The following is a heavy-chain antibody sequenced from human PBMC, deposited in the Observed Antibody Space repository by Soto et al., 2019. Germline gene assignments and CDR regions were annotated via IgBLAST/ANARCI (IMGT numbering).Heavy chain of an antibody. Sequence: EVQLVESGGGLVQPGGSLRLSCVVSGFTFSSDSMNWVRQAPGKGLAWVSHISTSSSTIYYADSVKGRFTISRDNAKNSLYLQMNSLRDEGTAVYYCVQSFYDYYYGMDVWGQGATVNVSS. CDR1: GFTFSSDS. D-gene: IGHD3-10*01. CDR3: VQSFYDYYYGMDV. CDR2: ISTSSSTI. V-gene: IGHV3-48*02. J-gene: IGHJ6*02.